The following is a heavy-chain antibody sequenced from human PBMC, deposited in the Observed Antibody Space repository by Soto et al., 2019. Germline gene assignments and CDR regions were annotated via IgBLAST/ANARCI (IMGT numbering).Heavy chain of an antibody. V-gene: IGHV3-23*01. CDR2: IFGSGGNT. CDR3: AKDRDSGWWNAFDI. D-gene: IGHD6-19*01. CDR1: GFTFSSFA. Sequence: PGGSLRLSCEASGFTFSSFAMSWVRQAPGKGLDWVSAIFGSGGNTYYADSVKGRFTISRDNSKNTLYLQMDNLRAEDTAVYYCAKDRDSGWWNAFDIWGQGTMVTVSS. J-gene: IGHJ3*02.